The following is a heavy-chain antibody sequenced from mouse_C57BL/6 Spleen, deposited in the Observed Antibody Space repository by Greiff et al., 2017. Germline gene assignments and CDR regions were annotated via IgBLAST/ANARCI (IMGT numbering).Heavy chain of an antibody. CDR1: GFTFSDYY. CDR2: ISNGGGST. V-gene: IGHV5-12*01. D-gene: IGHD2-3*01. CDR3: ARRDGYSFMDY. J-gene: IGHJ4*01. Sequence: EVQLVESGGGLVQPGGSLKLSCAASGFTFSDYYMYWVRQTPEKRLEWVAYISNGGGSTYYPDTVKGRFSISRDNAKNTLYLQMSRLKSEDTAMYYGARRDGYSFMDYWGQGTSVTVSS.